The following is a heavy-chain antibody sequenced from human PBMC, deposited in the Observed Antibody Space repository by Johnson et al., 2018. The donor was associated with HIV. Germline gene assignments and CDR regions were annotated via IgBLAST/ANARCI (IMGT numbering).Heavy chain of an antibody. CDR1: AFTVSSNY. J-gene: IGHJ3*02. V-gene: IGHV3-66*01. Sequence: VQLVESGGGLVQPGGSLRLSCVATAFTVSSNYMSWVRQAPGKGLEWVSAIYSDGSTYYAESVKGRFTISRDSSKDTLYFQLNSLRAEDTAVYYCARGGGWATDAFDIWGQGTMVTVSS. CDR3: ARGGGWATDAFDI. D-gene: IGHD5-12*01. CDR2: IYSDGST.